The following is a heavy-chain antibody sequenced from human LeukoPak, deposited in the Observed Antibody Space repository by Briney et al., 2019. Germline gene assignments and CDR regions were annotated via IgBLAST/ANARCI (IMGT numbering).Heavy chain of an antibody. CDR3: ARHKDCSSTSCYRYYFDY. J-gene: IGHJ4*02. CDR1: GGTFSSYA. V-gene: IGHV1-69*13. D-gene: IGHD2-2*01. Sequence: SVKVSCKASGGTFSSYAISWVRQAPGQGLEWMGGIIPIFGTANYAQKFQGRVTITADESTSTAYMELSSLRSEDTAVYYCARHKDCSSTSCYRYYFDYWGQGTLVTVSS. CDR2: IIPIFGTA.